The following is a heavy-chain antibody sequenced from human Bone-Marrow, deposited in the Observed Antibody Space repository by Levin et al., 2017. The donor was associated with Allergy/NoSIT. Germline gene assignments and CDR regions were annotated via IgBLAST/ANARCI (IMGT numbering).Heavy chain of an antibody. J-gene: IGHJ4*02. CDR2: ISAFHGTT. Sequence: ASVKVSCKGSGYTFRNHVITWVRQAPGQGLEWLGWISAFHGTTEYTQNLQGRLTLTTDTSASTAYMELRSLRADDTAVYYCARGKWELLVSAFDCWGQGTLVTVSS. CDR3: ARGKWELLVSAFDC. D-gene: IGHD1-26*01. CDR1: GYTFRNHV. V-gene: IGHV1-18*01.